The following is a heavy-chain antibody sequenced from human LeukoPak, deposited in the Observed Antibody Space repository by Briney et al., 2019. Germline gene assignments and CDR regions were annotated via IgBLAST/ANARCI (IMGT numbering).Heavy chain of an antibody. V-gene: IGHV3-23*01. CDR3: AKSGLIAVAENY. D-gene: IGHD6-19*01. J-gene: IGHJ4*02. CDR2: ISGSGGST. CDR1: GFTFSSYA. Sequence: GGSLRLSCVVSGFTFSSYAMSWVRQAPGKGLEWVSAISGSGGSTYYADSVKGRFTISRDNSKNTLYLQMNSLRAEDTAVYYCAKSGLIAVAENYWGQGTLVTVSS.